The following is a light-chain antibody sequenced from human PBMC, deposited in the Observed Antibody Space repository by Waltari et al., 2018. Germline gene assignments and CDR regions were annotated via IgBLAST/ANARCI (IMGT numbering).Light chain of an antibody. V-gene: IGKV3-15*01. Sequence: EIVMTQSPATLSVSPGERATLSCRASQSLSSNLAWYQQKPGQAPRLLIYGASTRATGIPARFSGSGSGTEFTLTINSLQSKDFAVYYCQQYNNWPSTFGQGTKVEIK. J-gene: IGKJ1*01. CDR3: QQYNNWPST. CDR2: GAS. CDR1: QSLSSN.